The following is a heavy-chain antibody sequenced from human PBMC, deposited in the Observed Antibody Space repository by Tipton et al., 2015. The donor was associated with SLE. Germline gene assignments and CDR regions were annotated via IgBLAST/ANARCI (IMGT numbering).Heavy chain of an antibody. CDR3: ARSTDQNWFDP. D-gene: IGHD2-2*01. V-gene: IGHV4-31*03. J-gene: IGHJ5*02. CDR1: GDSISNGDDY. Sequence: TLSLTCTVSGDSISNGDDYWSWIRQPPGKGLEWIGNSYYGGGTYYNPSLESRVTISLDTSKNQFSLKLNSVTAAGTAVYYCARSTDQNWFDPWGQGTLVTVSS. CDR2: SYYGGGT.